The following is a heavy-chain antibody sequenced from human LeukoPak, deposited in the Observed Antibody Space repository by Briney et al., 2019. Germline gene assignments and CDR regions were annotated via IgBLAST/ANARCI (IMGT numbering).Heavy chain of an antibody. J-gene: IGHJ4*02. CDR2: IGSSGGRT. D-gene: IGHD1-14*01. CDR1: GFTFSSYA. Sequence: PGGSLRLSCAASGFTFSSYAMSWVRQAPGKGLEWVSTIGSSGGRTYYADSVKGRFTISRDNSKNTLCLQMNSLRAEDTAIYYCAKNYNDPPNQSNSLFDYWGQGARVTVSS. CDR3: AKNYNDPPNQSNSLFDY. V-gene: IGHV3-23*01.